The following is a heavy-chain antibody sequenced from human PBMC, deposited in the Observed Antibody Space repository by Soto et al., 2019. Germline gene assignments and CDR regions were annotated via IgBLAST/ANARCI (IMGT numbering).Heavy chain of an antibody. Sequence: PGGSLRLSCAASGFTFSSYWMSWVRQAPGKGLEWVANIKQDGSEKYYVDSVKGRFTISRDNAKNSLYLQMNSLRAEDTAVYYCARGSDIVVVPAAPTLYYYHYYMDVWGKGTTVTVSS. CDR2: IKQDGSEK. CDR3: ARGSDIVVVPAAPTLYYYHYYMDV. D-gene: IGHD2-2*01. J-gene: IGHJ6*03. CDR1: GFTFSSYW. V-gene: IGHV3-7*01.